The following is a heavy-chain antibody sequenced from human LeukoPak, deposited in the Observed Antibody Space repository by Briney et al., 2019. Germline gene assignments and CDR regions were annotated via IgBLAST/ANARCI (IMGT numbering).Heavy chain of an antibody. CDR1: GFTFSSYA. D-gene: IGHD2-2*01. CDR2: ISYDGSNK. J-gene: IGHJ4*02. Sequence: GGSLRLSCAASGFTFSSYAMHWVRQAPGKGLEWVAVISYDGSNKYYADSVKGRFTISRDNSKNTLYLQMNSLRTEDTAVYYCAKGPLRGTAAAIDYWGQGTLVTVSS. CDR3: AKGPLRGTAAAIDY. V-gene: IGHV3-30-3*01.